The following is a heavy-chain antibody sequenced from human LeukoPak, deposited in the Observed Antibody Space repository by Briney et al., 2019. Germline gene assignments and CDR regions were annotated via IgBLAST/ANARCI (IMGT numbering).Heavy chain of an antibody. CDR3: AKSRGYYYEKSGPADY. CDR2: IWYDGSIK. J-gene: IGHJ4*02. V-gene: IGHV3-33*06. CDR1: GFTFSSYG. D-gene: IGHD3-22*01. Sequence: GRSLRLSCAASGFTFSSYGMHWVRQAPGKGLEWVAVIWYDGSIKYYGDSVKGRFTISRDNSKNTLYLQMNSLSAEDTAVYYCAKSRGYYYEKSGPADYWGQGTLVTVSS.